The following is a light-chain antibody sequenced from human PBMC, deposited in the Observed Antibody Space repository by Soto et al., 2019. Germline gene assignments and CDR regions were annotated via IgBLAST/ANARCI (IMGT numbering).Light chain of an antibody. CDR3: QTWGTGIVV. CDR1: SGHTSYA. CDR2: VNSGGSH. J-gene: IGLJ2*01. Sequence: QLVLTQSPSASASLGASVTLTCTLSSGHTSYAIAWHQQQPEKGPRYLMKVNSGGSHNKGDGIPDRFSGSSSGAERYLTISSLQAEDEADYYCQTWGTGIVVFGGGTKLTVL. V-gene: IGLV4-69*01.